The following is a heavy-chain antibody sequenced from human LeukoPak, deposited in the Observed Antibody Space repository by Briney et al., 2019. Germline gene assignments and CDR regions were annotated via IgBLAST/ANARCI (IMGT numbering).Heavy chain of an antibody. Sequence: PGESLRLSCAASGFFFSSYSMSWVRQAPGKGLEWVGRIKSKTDGGTTDYAAPVKGRFTISRDDSKNTLYLQMNSLKTEDTAVYYCTTARIMVRGVISWGQGTLVTVSS. D-gene: IGHD3-10*01. V-gene: IGHV3-15*01. CDR2: IKSKTDGGTT. CDR3: TTARIMVRGVIS. J-gene: IGHJ5*02. CDR1: GFFFSSYS.